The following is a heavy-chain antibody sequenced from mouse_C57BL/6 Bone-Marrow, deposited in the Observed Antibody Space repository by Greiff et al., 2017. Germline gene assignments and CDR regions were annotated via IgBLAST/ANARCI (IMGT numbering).Heavy chain of an antibody. Sequence: EVHLVESGAELVKPGASVKLSCTASGFNIKDYYMHWVKQRTEQGLEWIGRIDPEDGETKYAPKFQGKATITADTSSNTAYLQLSSLTSEDTAVYYCARSEYYGSSPYYFDYWGQGTTLTVSS. D-gene: IGHD1-1*01. CDR3: ARSEYYGSSPYYFDY. V-gene: IGHV14-2*01. J-gene: IGHJ2*01. CDR2: IDPEDGET. CDR1: GFNIKDYY.